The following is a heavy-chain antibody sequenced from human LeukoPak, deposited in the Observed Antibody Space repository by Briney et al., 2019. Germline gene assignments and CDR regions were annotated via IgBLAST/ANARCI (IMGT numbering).Heavy chain of an antibody. V-gene: IGHV4-34*01. CDR2: INHSGST. J-gene: IGHJ5*02. CDR3: ARGLGMLGFDP. D-gene: IGHD2-8*01. Sequence: PSETLSLTCAVYGGSFSGYYWSWIRQPPGKGLEWIGEINHSGSTNYNPSLKSRVTISVDTSKNQFSLKLSSVTAADTAVYYCARGLGMLGFDPWGQGTLVTVSS. CDR1: GGSFSGYY.